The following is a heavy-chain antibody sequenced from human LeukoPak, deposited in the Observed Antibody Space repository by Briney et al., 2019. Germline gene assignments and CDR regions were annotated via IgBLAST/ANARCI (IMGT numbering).Heavy chain of an antibody. Sequence: ASEKVSCKASGYTFTSYDINWVRQATGQGLEWMGWMNPNSGNTGYAQKFQGRVTMTTDTSTSTAYMELRSLRSDDTAVYYCARDLVYWGQGTLVTASS. CDR3: ARDLVY. CDR1: GYTFTSYD. CDR2: MNPNSGNT. J-gene: IGHJ4*02. V-gene: IGHV1-8*02.